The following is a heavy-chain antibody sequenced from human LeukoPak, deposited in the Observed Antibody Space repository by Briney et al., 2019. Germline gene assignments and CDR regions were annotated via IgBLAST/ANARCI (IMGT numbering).Heavy chain of an antibody. Sequence: ASAKFSCQASGSTFTGSYMPWAPQSPGQVLELMGWSNHNSGGTNYAQKLKGRVTMTRDTSIRTAYMELSRLRSDDTAVFFFKQKTAYEILTGPPTYWGQGTLVTVSS. J-gene: IGHJ4*02. CDR1: GSTFTGSY. CDR3: KQKTAYEILTGPPTY. V-gene: IGHV1-2*02. D-gene: IGHD3-9*01. CDR2: SNHNSGGT.